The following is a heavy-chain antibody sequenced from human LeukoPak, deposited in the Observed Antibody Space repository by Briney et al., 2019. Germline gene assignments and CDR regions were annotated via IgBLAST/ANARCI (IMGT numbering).Heavy chain of an antibody. D-gene: IGHD4-23*01. J-gene: IGHJ5*02. CDR2: IHPDGGST. V-gene: IGHV1-46*02. Sequence: ASVKVSCKASGYNFNDYYIYWVGQAPGHGLESMGYIHPDGGSTNYAQKFQGRVTMTSDMSTNTVYMELRSPRSEDTAMYYCARVTDYGGNSGWFDPWGQGTLVTVSS. CDR1: GYNFNDYY. CDR3: ARVTDYGGNSGWFDP.